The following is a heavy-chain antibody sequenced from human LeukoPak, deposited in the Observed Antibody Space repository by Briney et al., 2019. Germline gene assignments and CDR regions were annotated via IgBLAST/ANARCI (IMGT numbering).Heavy chain of an antibody. CDR2: IRSSSSYI. CDR1: GFIFNSYG. J-gene: IGHJ4*02. CDR3: ARDGPSIAADFDC. Sequence: GGSLRLSCAASGFIFNSYGMHWVRQAPGKGLEWVSSIRSSSSYIYYADSLKGRFTISRDNAKNSLYLQMNSLRAEDSAVYYCARDGPSIAADFDCWGQGTLVTVSS. V-gene: IGHV3-21*01. D-gene: IGHD6-6*01.